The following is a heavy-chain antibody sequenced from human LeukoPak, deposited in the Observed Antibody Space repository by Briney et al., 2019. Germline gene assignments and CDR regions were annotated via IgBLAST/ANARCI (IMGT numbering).Heavy chain of an antibody. D-gene: IGHD5-12*01. Sequence: SETLSLTCTVSGGSIXXXXXXWIRQPPXXXXXXXXYISYXXXTXYXPXXXXXXXISLDTSKKQFSLKLYSATAADTAVYYCARGDDYKSTLFDYWGQGTLVTVSS. V-gene: IGHV4-59*01. CDR2: ISYXXXT. CDR1: GGSIXXXX. CDR3: ARGDDYKSTLFDY. J-gene: IGHJ4*02.